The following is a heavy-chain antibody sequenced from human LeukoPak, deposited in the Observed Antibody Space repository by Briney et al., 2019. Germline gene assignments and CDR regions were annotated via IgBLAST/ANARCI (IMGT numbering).Heavy chain of an antibody. J-gene: IGHJ4*02. CDR3: AKDRSNIVVVPVGVFDY. Sequence: PGGSLRLSCAAAGFTFSSYAMHWVRQAPGKGLEWVAFIRYDGSNKYYADSVKGRFTISRDNSKNTLYLQMNSLRAEDTAVYYCAKDRSNIVVVPVGVFDYWGQGTLVTVSS. D-gene: IGHD2-2*01. CDR1: GFTFSSYA. V-gene: IGHV3-30*02. CDR2: IRYDGSNK.